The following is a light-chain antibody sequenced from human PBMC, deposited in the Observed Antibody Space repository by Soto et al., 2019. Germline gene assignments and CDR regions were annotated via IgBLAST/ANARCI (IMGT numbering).Light chain of an antibody. CDR3: QQYNNWPPYT. J-gene: IGKJ2*01. Sequence: ETVMTQSPATLSVSPGDRATLSCRASQSVSSNLAWYQQKPGRAPRLLIYGASTRATGIPARFSGSGSGTEFTLTISSLQSEDFAVYYCQQYNNWPPYTFGQGTKLEIK. CDR2: GAS. CDR1: QSVSSN. V-gene: IGKV3-15*01.